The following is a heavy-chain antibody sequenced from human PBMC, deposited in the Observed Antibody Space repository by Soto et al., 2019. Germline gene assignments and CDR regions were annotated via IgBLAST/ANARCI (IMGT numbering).Heavy chain of an antibody. CDR3: VRLIDCGDSP. V-gene: IGHV5-51*04. J-gene: IGHJ5*02. CDR2: VYPGDSHT. Sequence: EVQLVQSGTEVSKPGESLKISCTGSGYIFTDYWINWVRQMPGKGLEWMGIVYPGDSHTIYNPAFQGQVTISADKLISTYYLRWSSLRASATVMYYCVRLIDCGDSPWGQGTLVTVS. D-gene: IGHD4-17*01. CDR1: GYIFTDYW.